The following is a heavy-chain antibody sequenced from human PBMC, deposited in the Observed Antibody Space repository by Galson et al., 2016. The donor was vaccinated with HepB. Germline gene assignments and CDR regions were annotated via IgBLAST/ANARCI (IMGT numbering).Heavy chain of an antibody. V-gene: IGHV4-39*01. CDR3: ARQRGLGSSWLSDY. J-gene: IGHJ4*02. Sequence: LSLTCTVSGGSISSSSYYWGWIRQAPGKGLAWIGSIYYSGNTKYNPSLKSRVTISVDTSKNQFSLKVTSVTAADTAVYYCARQRGLGSSWLSDYWGQGTLVTVSS. D-gene: IGHD6-13*01. CDR2: IYYSGNT. CDR1: GGSISSSSYY.